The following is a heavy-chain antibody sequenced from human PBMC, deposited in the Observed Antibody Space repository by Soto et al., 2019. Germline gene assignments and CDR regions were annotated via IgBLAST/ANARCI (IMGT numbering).Heavy chain of an antibody. CDR1: GFTFSSYA. CDR2: ISGSGGST. Sequence: PGGSLRLSCAASGFTFSSYAMSWVRQAPGKGLEWVSAISGSGGSTYYADSVKGRFTISRDNSKNTLYLQMNSLRAEDTAVYYCANFAVAGTTYYYYGMDVWGQGTTVTVSS. CDR3: ANFAVAGTTYYYYGMDV. D-gene: IGHD6-19*01. J-gene: IGHJ6*02. V-gene: IGHV3-23*01.